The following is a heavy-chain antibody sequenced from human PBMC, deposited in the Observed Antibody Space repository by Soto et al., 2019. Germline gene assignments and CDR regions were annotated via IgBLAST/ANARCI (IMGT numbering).Heavy chain of an antibody. V-gene: IGHV3-33*01. J-gene: IGHJ4*02. D-gene: IGHD3-22*01. CDR3: ARDRYYYDSSGYSD. CDR2: IWYDGSNK. CDR1: GFTFSSYG. Sequence: PGGSLRLSCAASGFTFSSYGMHWVRQAPGKGLEWVAVIWYDGSNKYYADSVKGRFTISRDNSKNTLYLQMNSLRAEDTAVYYCARDRYYYDSSGYSDWGQGTLVTLAS.